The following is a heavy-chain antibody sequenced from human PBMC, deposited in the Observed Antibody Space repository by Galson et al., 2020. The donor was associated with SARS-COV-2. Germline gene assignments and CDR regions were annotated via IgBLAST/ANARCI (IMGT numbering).Heavy chain of an antibody. J-gene: IGHJ5*02. CDR3: ARGRAVAGMSWFDP. CDR1: GFTFSSYA. CDR2: ISSNGGST. Sequence: GESLKISCAASGFTFSSYAMHWVRQAPGKGLEYVSAISSNGGSTYYADSVKGRFTISRDNSKNTLYLQMGSLRAEDMAVYYCARGRAVAGMSWFDPWGQGTLVTVSS. D-gene: IGHD6-19*01. V-gene: IGHV3-64*02.